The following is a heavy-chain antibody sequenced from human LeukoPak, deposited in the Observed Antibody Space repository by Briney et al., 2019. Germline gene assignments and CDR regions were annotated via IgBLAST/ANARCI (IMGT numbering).Heavy chain of an antibody. D-gene: IGHD2/OR15-2a*01. J-gene: IGHJ6*03. CDR3: ARGLPTWATGQHYYYYYYMDV. V-gene: IGHV4-34*01. CDR1: GGSFSGYY. Sequence: SETLSLTCAVYGGSFSGYYWSWIRQPPGKGLEWIGEINHSGSTNYNPSLKSRVTISVDTSKNQFSLKLSSVTAADTAVYYCARGLPTWATGQHYYYYYYMDVWGKGTTVTVSS. CDR2: INHSGST.